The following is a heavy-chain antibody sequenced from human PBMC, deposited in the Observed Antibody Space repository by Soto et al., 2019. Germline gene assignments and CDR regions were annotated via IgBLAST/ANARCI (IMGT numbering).Heavy chain of an antibody. J-gene: IGHJ5*02. D-gene: IGHD3-3*01. CDR1: GGTFSSYA. Sequence: RASVKVSCKASGGTFSSYAISWVRQAPGQGLEWMGGIIPIFGTANYAQKFQGRVTITADESTSTAYMELSSLRSEDTAVYYCARALTYYDFWSGDNWFDPWGQGTLVTVSS. CDR2: IIPIFGTA. V-gene: IGHV1-69*13. CDR3: ARALTYYDFWSGDNWFDP.